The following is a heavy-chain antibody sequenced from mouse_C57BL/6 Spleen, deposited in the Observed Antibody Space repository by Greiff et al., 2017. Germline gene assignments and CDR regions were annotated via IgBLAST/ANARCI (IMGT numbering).Heavy chain of an antibody. CDR1: GFTFSDYY. Sequence: EVMLVESEGGSVQPGSSMKLSCTASGFTFSDYYMAWVRQVPEKGLEWVANINYDGSSTYYLDSLKSRFIISRDNAKNILYLQMSSLKSEDTATYYCARAYDYFDYWGQGTTLTVSS. J-gene: IGHJ2*01. D-gene: IGHD2-3*01. CDR2: INYDGSST. V-gene: IGHV5-16*01. CDR3: ARAYDYFDY.